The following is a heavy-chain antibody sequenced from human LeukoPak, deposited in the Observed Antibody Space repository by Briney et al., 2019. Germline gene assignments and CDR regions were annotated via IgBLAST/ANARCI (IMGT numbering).Heavy chain of an antibody. CDR2: IKSKTDGGTT. CDR3: TRNTAAEYYYDSSGYYLGGDAFDI. D-gene: IGHD3-22*01. CDR1: GFTFSNAW. V-gene: IGHV3-15*01. J-gene: IGHJ3*02. Sequence: PGGSLRLSCAASGFTFSNAWMSWVRQAPGKGLEWVGRIKSKTDGGTTDYAAPVKGRFTISRDDSKNTLYLQMNSLKTEDTAVYYCTRNTAAEYYYDSSGYYLGGDAFDIWGQGTMVTVSS.